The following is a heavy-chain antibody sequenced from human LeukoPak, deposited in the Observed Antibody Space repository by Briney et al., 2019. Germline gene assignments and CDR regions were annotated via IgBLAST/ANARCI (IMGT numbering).Heavy chain of an antibody. Sequence: ASVKVSCKASGYTFTSYGISWVRQAPGQGLEWMGWISAYNGNTNYAQNLQGRVTMTTDTSTSTAYMELRSLRSDDTAVYYCARAGATVVTPVWFDPWGQGTLVTVSS. D-gene: IGHD4-23*01. CDR3: ARAGATVVTPVWFDP. CDR1: GYTFTSYG. V-gene: IGHV1-18*01. CDR2: ISAYNGNT. J-gene: IGHJ5*02.